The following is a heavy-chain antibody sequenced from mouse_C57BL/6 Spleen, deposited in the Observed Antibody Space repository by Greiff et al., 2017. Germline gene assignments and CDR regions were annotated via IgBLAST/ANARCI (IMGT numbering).Heavy chain of an antibody. J-gene: IGHJ2*01. V-gene: IGHV5-6*01. CDR2: ISSGGSYT. Sequence: EVQGVESGGDLVKPGGSLKLSCAASGFTFSSYGMSWVRQTPDKRLEWVATISSGGSYTYYPDSVKGRFTISRDNAKNTLYLQMSSLKSEDTAMYYCAREGLLLRYFDYWGQGTTLTVSS. CDR3: AREGLLLRYFDY. D-gene: IGHD1-1*01. CDR1: GFTFSSYG.